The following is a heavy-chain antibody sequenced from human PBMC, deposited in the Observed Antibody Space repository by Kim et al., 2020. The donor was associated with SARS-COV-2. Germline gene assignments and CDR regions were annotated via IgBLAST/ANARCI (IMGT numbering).Heavy chain of an antibody. D-gene: IGHD3-16*01. CDR3: ARSAGPYDYYFDY. Sequence: RYSPSFPGQVTISADKPTTPAYLQWSSLKASDTAMYYCARSAGPYDYYFDYWGQGTLVTVSS. J-gene: IGHJ4*02. V-gene: IGHV5-51*04.